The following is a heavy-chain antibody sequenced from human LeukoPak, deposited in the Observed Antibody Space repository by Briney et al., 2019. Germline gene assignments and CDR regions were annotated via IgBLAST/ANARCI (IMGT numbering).Heavy chain of an antibody. CDR1: GGSLSNYY. Sequence: KPSETLSLTCTVSGGSLSNYYWSWIRQPPRKGLEWIGHIYETGITTYNPSLKSRVTISVDTSKNQFSLRLASVTVADTAVYYCARGRIGGPKAPFDYWGQGTLVTVSS. V-gene: IGHV4-59*01. J-gene: IGHJ4*02. D-gene: IGHD3-16*01. CDR2: IYETGIT. CDR3: ARGRIGGPKAPFDY.